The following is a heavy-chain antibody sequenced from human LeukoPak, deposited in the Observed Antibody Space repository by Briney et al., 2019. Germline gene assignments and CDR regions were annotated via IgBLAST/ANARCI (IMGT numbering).Heavy chain of an antibody. CDR1: GYTFTGYY. J-gene: IGHJ6*02. D-gene: IGHD2-2*01. V-gene: IGHV1-2*06. Sequence: ASVKVSCKASGYTFTGYYMHWVRQAPGQGLEWMGRINPNSGGTNYAQKFQGRVTMTRDTSISTAYMELSRLRSDDTAVYYCARDSIVVVPAALPEAHYYYYYGMDVWGQGTTVTVSS. CDR3: ARDSIVVVPAALPEAHYYYYYGMDV. CDR2: INPNSGGT.